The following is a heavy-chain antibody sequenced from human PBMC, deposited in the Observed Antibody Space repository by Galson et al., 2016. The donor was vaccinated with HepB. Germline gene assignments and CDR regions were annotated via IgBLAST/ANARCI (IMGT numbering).Heavy chain of an antibody. V-gene: IGHV6-1*01. CDR2: TYFRSKWNN. D-gene: IGHD3-16*01. Sequence: CAISGDSASSTSAGWNWIRQSPSRGLEWLGRTYFRSKWNNDYALSVKSRMSSNADTSKNQVSLQLNSVTPEDTAVYYCARSTGDRGGYMDVWGKGTTVTVSS. CDR3: ARSTGDRGGYMDV. J-gene: IGHJ6*03. CDR1: GDSASSTSAG.